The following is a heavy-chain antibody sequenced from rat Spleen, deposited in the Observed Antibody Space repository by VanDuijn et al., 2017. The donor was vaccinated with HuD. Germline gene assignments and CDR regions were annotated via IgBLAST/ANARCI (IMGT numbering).Heavy chain of an antibody. D-gene: IGHD4-3*01. CDR2: IIHDGSNT. Sequence: EVQLVESGGGLVQPGRSMKLSCAASGFTFSNYYMAWVRQAPKKGLEWVATIIHDGSNTYYRDSVRGRFTISRDNAKSTLYFLMDSLRSEDTATYYCVRQDTSGYSNWFTYWGQGTLVTVSS. CDR3: VRQDTSGYSNWFTY. CDR1: GFTFSNYY. J-gene: IGHJ3*01. V-gene: IGHV5-25*01.